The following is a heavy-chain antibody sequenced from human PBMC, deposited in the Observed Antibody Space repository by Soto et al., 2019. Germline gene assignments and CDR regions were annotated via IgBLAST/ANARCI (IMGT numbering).Heavy chain of an antibody. CDR3: ARDRTTLLTGSVNWFDP. CDR1: GFTFSSYS. D-gene: IGHD3-9*01. CDR2: ISSSSSYI. J-gene: IGHJ5*02. V-gene: IGHV3-21*01. Sequence: VPLVESGGGLVQPGGSLRLSCAASGFTFSSYSMNWVRQAPGKGLEWVSSISSSSSYIYYADSVKGRFTISRDNAKNSLYLQMNSLRAEDTAVYYCARDRTTLLTGSVNWFDPWGQGTLVTVSS.